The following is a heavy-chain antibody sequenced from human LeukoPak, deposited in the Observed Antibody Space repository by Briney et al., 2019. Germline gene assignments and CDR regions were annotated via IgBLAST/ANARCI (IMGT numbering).Heavy chain of an antibody. CDR3: AREYGDSYAFDI. Sequence: GGSLRLSCAASGLTFSSYSMNWVRQAPGKGLEWVSSISSSSSYIYYADSVKGRFTISRDNAKNSLYLQMNSLRAEDTAVYYCAREYGDSYAFDIWGQGTMVTVSS. D-gene: IGHD4-17*01. J-gene: IGHJ3*02. CDR1: GLTFSSYS. CDR2: ISSSSSYI. V-gene: IGHV3-21*01.